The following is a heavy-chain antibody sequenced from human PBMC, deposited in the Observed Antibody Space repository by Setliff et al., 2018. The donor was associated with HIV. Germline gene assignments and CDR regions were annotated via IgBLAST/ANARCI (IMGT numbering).Heavy chain of an antibody. V-gene: IGHV3-74*03. J-gene: IGHJ4*02. D-gene: IGHD4-17*01. CDR2: INNDGRKT. CDR1: GFTFSTYW. CDR3: ARGFRFTVTAYDY. Sequence: PGGSLRLSCAASGFTFSTYWMHWVRQAPGRGLVWVSHINNDGRKTTYADSVKGRFTVSRDNAKNTLYLQMNSLGAEDTAVYYCARGFRFTVTAYDYWGQGTLVTVSS.